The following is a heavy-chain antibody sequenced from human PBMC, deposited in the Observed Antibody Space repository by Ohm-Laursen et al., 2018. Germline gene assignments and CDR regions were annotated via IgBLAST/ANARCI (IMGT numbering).Heavy chain of an antibody. V-gene: IGHV1-69*13. D-gene: IGHD2-15*01. Sequence: GASVKVSCNASGGTFSSYAISWVRQAPGQGLEWMGGIIPIFGTANYAQKFQGRVTITADESTSTAYMELSSLRSEDTAVYYCARAEGVVVVAATPDYWGQGTLVTVSS. CDR1: GGTFSSYA. CDR2: IIPIFGTA. J-gene: IGHJ4*02. CDR3: ARAEGVVVVAATPDY.